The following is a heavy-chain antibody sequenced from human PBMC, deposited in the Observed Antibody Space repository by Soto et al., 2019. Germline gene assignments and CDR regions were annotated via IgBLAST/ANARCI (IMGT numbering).Heavy chain of an antibody. J-gene: IGHJ3*02. CDR3: ARDSVLLLGADSFDI. D-gene: IGHD2-21*01. CDR1: GGFVNSGGSY. CDR2: IYNSGNT. Sequence: QVQLQESGPGLLKPSQTLSLTCTVSGGFVNSGGSYWSWIRQHPAKGLEWIGFIYNSGNTYYNLSLQSRVTMSVDASKNQFTLQLSSVTAADTAVYYGARDSVLLLGADSFDIWGQGTVVPVSS. V-gene: IGHV4-31*03.